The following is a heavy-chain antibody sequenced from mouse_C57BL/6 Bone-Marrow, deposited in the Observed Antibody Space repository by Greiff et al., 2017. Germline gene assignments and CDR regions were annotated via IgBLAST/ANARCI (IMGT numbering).Heavy chain of an antibody. CDR2: INSDGGST. CDR1: EYEFPSHD. V-gene: IGHV5-2*01. CDR3: ARHGDYSKSDAMDY. Sequence: EVQGVESGGGLVQPGESLKLSCESNEYEFPSHDMSWVRKTPEKRLELVAAINSDGGSTYYPDTMERRFIIYRDNTKKTLYLQMCSLRSEDTALYYCARHGDYSKSDAMDYWGQGTSVTVSS. D-gene: IGHD2-5*01. J-gene: IGHJ4*01.